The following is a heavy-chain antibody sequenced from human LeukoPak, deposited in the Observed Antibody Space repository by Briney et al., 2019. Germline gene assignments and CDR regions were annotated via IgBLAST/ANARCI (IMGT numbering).Heavy chain of an antibody. CDR2: IYYSGST. D-gene: IGHD6-19*01. Sequence: NSSETLPLTCTVSGGSISGSSYYWGWIRQPPGKGLEWIGSIYYSGSTYYNPSLKSRVTISVDTSKNQFSLKLSSVTAADTAVYYCARQSIVAGPLDYWGQGTLVTVSS. CDR3: ARQSIVAGPLDY. V-gene: IGHV4-39*01. J-gene: IGHJ4*02. CDR1: GGSISGSSYY.